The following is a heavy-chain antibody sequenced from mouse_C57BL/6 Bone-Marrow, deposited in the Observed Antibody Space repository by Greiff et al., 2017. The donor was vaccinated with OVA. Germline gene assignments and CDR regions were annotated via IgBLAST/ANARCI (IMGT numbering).Heavy chain of an antibody. CDR1: GYTFTSYW. CDR2: IYPGSGST. CDR3: AGRWPWYFDV. J-gene: IGHJ1*03. V-gene: IGHV1-55*01. Sequence: QVQLQQPGAELVKPGASVKMSCKASGYTFTSYWITWVKQRPGQGLEWIGDIYPGSGSTNYNEKFKSKATLTVDTSSSTAYMQLSSLTAEDSAVYYCAGRWPWYFDVWGTGTTVTVSS. D-gene: IGHD2-3*01.